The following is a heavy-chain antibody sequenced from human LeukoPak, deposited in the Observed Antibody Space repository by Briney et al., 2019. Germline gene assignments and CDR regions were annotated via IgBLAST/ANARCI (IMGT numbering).Heavy chain of an antibody. Sequence: QPGGSLRLSCSASGFTFSSYAMHWVRQAPGKGLEYVSAISSNGGSTYYADSVKGRFTISRDNSKNTLYLQMSSLRAEDTAVYYCVKGDYDILTGHYGFDYWGQGTLVTVSS. J-gene: IGHJ4*02. CDR3: VKGDYDILTGHYGFDY. CDR2: ISSNGGST. D-gene: IGHD3-9*01. V-gene: IGHV3-64D*06. CDR1: GFTFSSYA.